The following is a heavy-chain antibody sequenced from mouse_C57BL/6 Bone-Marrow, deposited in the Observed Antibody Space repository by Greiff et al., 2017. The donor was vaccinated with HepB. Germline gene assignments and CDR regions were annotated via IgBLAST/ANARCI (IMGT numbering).Heavy chain of an antibody. J-gene: IGHJ4*01. D-gene: IGHD2-3*01. V-gene: IGHV2-2*01. Sequence: VKVEESGPGLVQPSQSLSITCTVSGFSLTSYGVHWVRQSPGKGLEWLGVIWSGGSTDYNAAFISRLSISKDNSKSQVFFKMNSLQADDTAIYYCARKGWLLRDYAMDYWGQGTSVTVSS. CDR2: IWSGGST. CDR3: ARKGWLLRDYAMDY. CDR1: GFSLTSYG.